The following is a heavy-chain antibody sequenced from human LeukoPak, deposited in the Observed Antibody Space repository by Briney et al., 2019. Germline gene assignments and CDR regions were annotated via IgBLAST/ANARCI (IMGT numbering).Heavy chain of an antibody. CDR1: GGTFSSYA. CDR2: IIPIFGTA. J-gene: IGHJ5*02. D-gene: IGHD2-2*01. V-gene: IGHV1-69*05. Sequence: SVKVSCKASGGTFSSYAISWVRQAPGQGLEWMGGIIPIFGTANYAQKFQGRVTITTDESTSTAYMELSSLRSEDTAVYYCARAGGIVVVPAAIPWFDPWGQGTLVTASS. CDR3: ARAGGIVVVPAAIPWFDP.